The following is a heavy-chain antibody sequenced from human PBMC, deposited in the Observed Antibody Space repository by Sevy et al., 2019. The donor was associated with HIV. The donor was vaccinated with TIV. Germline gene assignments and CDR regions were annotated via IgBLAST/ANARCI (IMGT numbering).Heavy chain of an antibody. Sequence: ASVKVSCKASGYSFTGYYMNWVRQAPGQGLEWMGWINPNTSDTTYSEKFEGRVTMTRDSSLSTAYLELRGLTSDDTAVYYCARDFLAVTSIPSDAFDIWGQGTLVTVSS. CDR2: INPNTSDT. J-gene: IGHJ3*02. V-gene: IGHV1-2*02. CDR3: ARDFLAVTSIPSDAFDI. CDR1: GYSFTGYY. D-gene: IGHD2-21*02.